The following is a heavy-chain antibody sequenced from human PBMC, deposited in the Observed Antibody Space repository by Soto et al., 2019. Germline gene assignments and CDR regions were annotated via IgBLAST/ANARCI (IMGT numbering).Heavy chain of an antibody. J-gene: IGHJ6*02. CDR1: GFTFSSYG. V-gene: IGHV3-30*18. Sequence: PGGSLRLSCAASGFTFSSYGMHWVRQAPGKGLEWVAVISYDGSNKCYADSVKGRFTISRDNSKNTLYLQMNSLRAEDTAVYYCAKEGNSVYYYYGMDVWGQGTTVTVSS. CDR2: ISYDGSNK. D-gene: IGHD4-4*01. CDR3: AKEGNSVYYYYGMDV.